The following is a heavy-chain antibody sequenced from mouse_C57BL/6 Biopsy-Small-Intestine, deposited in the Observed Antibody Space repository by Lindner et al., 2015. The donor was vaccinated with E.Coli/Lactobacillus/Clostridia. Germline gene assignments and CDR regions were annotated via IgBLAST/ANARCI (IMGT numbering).Heavy chain of an antibody. CDR2: IYPGDGDT. CDR1: GYAFSSYW. CDR3: ARDAGRNWYFDV. Sequence: VQLQESGAELVKPGASVKISCKASGYAFSSYWMNWVKQRPGKGLEWIGQIYPGDGDTNYNGKFKSKATLTADKSSSTAYMQLSSLTSEDSAVYFCARDAGRNWYFDVWGTGTTVTVSS. V-gene: IGHV1-80*01. J-gene: IGHJ1*03.